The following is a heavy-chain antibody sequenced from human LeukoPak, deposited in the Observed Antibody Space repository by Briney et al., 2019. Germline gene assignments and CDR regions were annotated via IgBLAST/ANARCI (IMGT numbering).Heavy chain of an antibody. J-gene: IGHJ4*02. Sequence: SETLSLTCAVYGGSFSGYYWSWIRQPPGKGLEWIGEINHSGSTNYNPSLKSRVTISVDTSKNQFSLKLSSVTAADTAVYYCARGPGWLPDYWGQGTLVTVSS. V-gene: IGHV4-34*01. CDR3: ARGPGWLPDY. D-gene: IGHD5-18*01. CDR2: INHSGST. CDR1: GGSFSGYY.